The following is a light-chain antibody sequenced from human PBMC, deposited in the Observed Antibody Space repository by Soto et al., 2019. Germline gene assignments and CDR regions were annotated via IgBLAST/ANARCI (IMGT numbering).Light chain of an antibody. V-gene: IGKV3-11*01. CDR3: QQRSDWPPAT. CDR1: QRVSSN. Sequence: EIVLTQSPPTLSLSPGERATLSCRASQRVSSNLGWYQQKPGQAPRLLIYDASTRAAGIPARFSGSGSGTDFTLTISSLEPEDFAVYYCQQRSDWPPATFGQGTKLEIK. CDR2: DAS. J-gene: IGKJ2*01.